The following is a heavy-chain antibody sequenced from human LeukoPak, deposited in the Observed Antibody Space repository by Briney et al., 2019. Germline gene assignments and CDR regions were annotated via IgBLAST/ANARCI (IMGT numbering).Heavy chain of an antibody. J-gene: IGHJ4*02. CDR3: ARDVNYYYDSSGSFDY. CDR1: GFTFSSYS. Sequence: GGSLRLSCAASGFTFSSYSMNRVRQAPGKGLEWVSSISSSSSYIYYADSVKGRFTISRDNAKNSLYLQMNSLRAEDTAVYYCARDVNYYYDSSGSFDYWGQGTLVTVSS. V-gene: IGHV3-21*01. CDR2: ISSSSSYI. D-gene: IGHD3-22*01.